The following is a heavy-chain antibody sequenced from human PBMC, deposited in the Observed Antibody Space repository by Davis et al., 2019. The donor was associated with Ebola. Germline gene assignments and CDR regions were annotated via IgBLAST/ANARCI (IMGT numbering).Heavy chain of an antibody. D-gene: IGHD1-26*01. V-gene: IGHV1-69*04. CDR2: IIPILGIA. J-gene: IGHJ4*02. CDR3: ASVAIVGAGETNY. CDR1: GGTFSSYA. Sequence: SVKVSCKASGGTFSSYAISWVRQAPGQGLEWMGRIIPILGIANYALKFQGRVTITADKSTSTAYMELSSLRSEDTAVYYCASVAIVGAGETNYWGQGTLVTVSS.